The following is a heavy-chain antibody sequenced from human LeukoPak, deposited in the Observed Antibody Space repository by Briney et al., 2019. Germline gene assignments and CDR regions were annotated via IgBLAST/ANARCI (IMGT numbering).Heavy chain of an antibody. D-gene: IGHD5-18*01. Sequence: SETLSLTCTVSGGSISSYYWSWVRQPPGKGLDWIGYIYDSGSTNYNPSLKSRVTISVDTSKNQFSLKLSSVTAADTAVYYCARHHSGVQLWLNDYYYYGMDVWGQGTTVTVSS. CDR1: GGSISSYY. V-gene: IGHV4-59*08. CDR3: ARHHSGVQLWLNDYYYYGMDV. CDR2: IYDSGST. J-gene: IGHJ6*02.